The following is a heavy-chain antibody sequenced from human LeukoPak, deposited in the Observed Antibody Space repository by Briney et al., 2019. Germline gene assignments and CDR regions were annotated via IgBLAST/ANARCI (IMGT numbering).Heavy chain of an antibody. D-gene: IGHD6-13*01. J-gene: IGHJ6*02. Sequence: ASVKVSCKASGYTFTGCYMHWVRQAPGQGLEWMGWINPNSGGTNYAQKFQGWVTMTRDTSISTAYMELSRLRSDDTAVYYCARDRIAAATDYYYYGMDVWGQGTTVTVSS. CDR2: INPNSGGT. V-gene: IGHV1-2*04. CDR1: GYTFTGCY. CDR3: ARDRIAAATDYYYYGMDV.